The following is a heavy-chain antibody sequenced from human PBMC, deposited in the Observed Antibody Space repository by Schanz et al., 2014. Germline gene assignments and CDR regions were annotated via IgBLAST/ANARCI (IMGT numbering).Heavy chain of an antibody. D-gene: IGHD6-19*01. CDR1: RSTFSKYN. CDR2: IMPLRGIG. J-gene: IGHJ6*02. CDR3: TRLRRADPNGFDV. Sequence: QVQVVQSGAEVKKPGASVKVSCKASRSTFSKYNIMWVRQVPGQGLEWLGRIMPLRGIGNNAWKFQDRLTITADKSMNITYMELSSLGTEDTAVYYCTRLRRADPNGFDVWGQGTTVTVS. V-gene: IGHV1-69*02.